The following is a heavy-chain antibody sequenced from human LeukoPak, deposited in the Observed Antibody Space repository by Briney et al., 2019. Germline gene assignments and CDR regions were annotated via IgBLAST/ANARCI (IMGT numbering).Heavy chain of an antibody. Sequence: GGSLRLSCAASGFTFTSYAMSWVREAPGKGLEWVSGISGNGDTTYYADSVKGRFTISRDNSKNTLYLQVNSLRAEDTAVYYCAKRSRRLTIVRGVPREDVWGQGTTVTVSS. CDR2: ISGNGDTT. V-gene: IGHV3-23*01. J-gene: IGHJ6*02. CDR3: AKRSRRLTIVRGVPREDV. D-gene: IGHD3-10*01. CDR1: GFTFTSYA.